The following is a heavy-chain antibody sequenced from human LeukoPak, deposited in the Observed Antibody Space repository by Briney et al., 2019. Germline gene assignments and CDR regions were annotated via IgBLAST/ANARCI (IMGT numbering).Heavy chain of an antibody. CDR1: GGSISSGGYY. D-gene: IGHD2-21*02. J-gene: IGHJ5*02. V-gene: IGHV4-61*08. Sequence: SETLSLTCTVSGGSISSGGYYWSWIRQHPGKGLEWIGYIYYSGSTNYNPSLKSRVTISVDTSKNQFSLKLSSVTAADTAVYYCARGYCGGDCYSFDPWGQGTLVTVSS. CDR3: ARGYCGGDCYSFDP. CDR2: IYYSGST.